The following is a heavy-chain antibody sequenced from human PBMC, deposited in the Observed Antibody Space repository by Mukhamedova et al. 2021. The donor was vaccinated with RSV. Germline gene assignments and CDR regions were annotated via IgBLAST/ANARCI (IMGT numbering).Heavy chain of an antibody. CDR3: ARDCSSTTCYRGGFDP. V-gene: IGHV3-7*04. D-gene: IGHD2-2*01. Sequence: VRQAPGKGLEWVANINQDGSEKYYVDSVKGRFTISRDNAKNSLYLQMNSLRAEDTAVYYCARDCSSTTCYRGGFDPWGQGTLGTVS. J-gene: IGHJ5*02. CDR2: INQDGSEK.